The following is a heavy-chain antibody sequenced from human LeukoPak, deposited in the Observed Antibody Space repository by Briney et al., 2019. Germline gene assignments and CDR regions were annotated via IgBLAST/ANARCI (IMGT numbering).Heavy chain of an antibody. CDR2: ISYDGSNK. J-gene: IGHJ4*02. CDR3: ARVAPIYSSSLYYLDY. Sequence: GRSLRLSCAASGFTFSSYGMHWVRQAPGKGLEWVAVISYDGSNKYYADSVTGRFTISRDNSKNTLYLQMNSLRAEDTAVYYCARVAPIYSSSLYYLDYWGQGTLVTVSS. V-gene: IGHV3-30*03. D-gene: IGHD6-13*01. CDR1: GFTFSSYG.